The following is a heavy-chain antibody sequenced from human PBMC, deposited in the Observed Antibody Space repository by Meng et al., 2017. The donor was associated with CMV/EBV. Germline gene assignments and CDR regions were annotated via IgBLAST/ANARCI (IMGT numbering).Heavy chain of an antibody. J-gene: IGHJ5*02. CDR2: INPNSGGT. CDR1: GYTFTGYY. V-gene: IGHV1-2*02. Sequence: HAQWVQSGAEVKKPGASVKVSCKASGYTFTGYYMHWVRQAPGQGLEWMGWINPNSGGTNYAQKFQGRVTMTRDTSISTAYMELSRLRSDDTAVYYCARGPLGEYSNYDAPWGQGTLVTVSS. CDR3: ARGPLGEYSNYDAP. D-gene: IGHD4-11*01.